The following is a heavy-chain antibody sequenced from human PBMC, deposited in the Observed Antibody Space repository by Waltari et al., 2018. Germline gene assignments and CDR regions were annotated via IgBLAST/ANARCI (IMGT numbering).Heavy chain of an antibody. J-gene: IGHJ4*02. V-gene: IGHV1-69*13. Sequence: QVQLVQSGAEVKKPGSSVKVSCKASGGTFSSYAISWVRQVPGQGLAGMGGIIPIFGTANYAQRFQGRVAITADESTITAYMVLSSLESEDTAVYYCARDGSSWLRNLYWGQGTLVTVSS. CDR3: ARDGSSWLRNLY. CDR2: IIPIFGTA. CDR1: GGTFSSYA. D-gene: IGHD6-13*01.